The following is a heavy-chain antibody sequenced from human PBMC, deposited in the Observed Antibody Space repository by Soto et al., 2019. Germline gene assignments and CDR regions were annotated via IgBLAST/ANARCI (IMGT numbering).Heavy chain of an antibody. CDR2: ISGNGGST. J-gene: IGHJ1*01. CDR1: GFTFSSFA. CDR3: AKDMLVVPAAIAPECQR. Sequence: PGGSLRLSCAASGFTFSSFAMSWVRQDPGKGLGWVTLISGNGGSTYYADSVKRRFTISRDNSRNTLYLQMNSLRAEDTAVYYCAKDMLVVPAAIAPECQRLGESTLLIASS. V-gene: IGHV3-23*01. D-gene: IGHD2-2*01.